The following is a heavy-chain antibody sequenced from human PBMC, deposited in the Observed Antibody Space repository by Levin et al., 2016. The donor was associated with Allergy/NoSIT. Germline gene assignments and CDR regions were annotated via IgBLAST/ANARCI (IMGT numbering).Heavy chain of an antibody. V-gene: IGHV3-23*01. CDR3: AKGKYGSGSYYYYYYGMDV. J-gene: IGHJ6*02. CDR2: ISGSGGST. D-gene: IGHD3-10*01. Sequence: VRQAPGKGLEWVSAISGSGGSTYYADSVKGRFTISRDNSKNTLYLQMNSLRAEDTAVYYCAKGKYGSGSYYYYYYGMDVWGQGTTVTVSS.